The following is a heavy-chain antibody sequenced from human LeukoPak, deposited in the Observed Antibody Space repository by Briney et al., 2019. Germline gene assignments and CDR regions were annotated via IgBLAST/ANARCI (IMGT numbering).Heavy chain of an antibody. D-gene: IGHD6-13*01. V-gene: IGHV4-34*01. CDR1: GGFFRGYY. CDR2: INHSGST. Sequence: SETLFPTCAVFGGFFRGYYWSWVRHPPGKGVEWIGEINHSGSTNYNPSLKSRVTISVDTSKNQFSLKLSSVTAADTAVYYCARPGSWYRYFDYWGQGTLVTVSS. J-gene: IGHJ4*02. CDR3: ARPGSWYRYFDY.